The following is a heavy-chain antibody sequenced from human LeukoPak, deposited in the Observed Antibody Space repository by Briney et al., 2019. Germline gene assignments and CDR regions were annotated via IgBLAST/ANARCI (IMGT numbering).Heavy chain of an antibody. CDR2: IYHSGST. CDR3: AVSDYGDDR. CDR1: GGSISSGGYY. V-gene: IGHV4-30-2*01. J-gene: IGHJ5*02. Sequence: SETLSLTCTVSGGSISSGGYYWSWIRQPPGKGLEWIGYIYHSGSTYYNPSLKSRVTISVDRSKNQFSLKLSSVTAADTAVYYCAVSDYGDDRWGQGTLVTVSS. D-gene: IGHD4-17*01.